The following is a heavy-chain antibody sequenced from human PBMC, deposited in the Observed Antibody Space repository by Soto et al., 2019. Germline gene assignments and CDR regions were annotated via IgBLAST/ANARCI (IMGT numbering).Heavy chain of an antibody. CDR3: ARDLSSSGWYTGYFQH. J-gene: IGHJ1*01. CDR1: GFTFSSYS. Sequence: WGSLRLSCAASGFTFSSYSMNWVRQAPGKGLEWVSYISSSSSTIYYADSVKGRFTISRDNAKNSLYLQMNSLRDEDTAVYYCARDLSSSGWYTGYFQHWGQGTLVTVSS. CDR2: ISSSSSTI. V-gene: IGHV3-48*02. D-gene: IGHD6-19*01.